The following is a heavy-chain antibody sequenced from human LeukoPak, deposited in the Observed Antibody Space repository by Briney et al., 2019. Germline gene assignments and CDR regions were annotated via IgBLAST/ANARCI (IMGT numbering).Heavy chain of an antibody. Sequence: GESLKISCKTSRYTFTDYWIGWVRQMPGKGLEWMGVIYPIDSDSKYSPSFQGQVTISADKSINTAYLQWSSLKASDTGIYYCVRLWDSSFDYWGQGTLVTVSS. CDR3: VRLWDSSFDY. J-gene: IGHJ4*02. CDR1: RYTFTDYW. V-gene: IGHV5-51*01. CDR2: IYPIDSDS. D-gene: IGHD3-16*01.